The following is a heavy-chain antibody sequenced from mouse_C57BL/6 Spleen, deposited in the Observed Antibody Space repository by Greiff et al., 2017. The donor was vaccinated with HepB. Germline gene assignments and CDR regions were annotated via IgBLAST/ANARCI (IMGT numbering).Heavy chain of an antibody. Sequence: QVQLQQPGAELVRPGSSVKLSCKASGYTFTSYWMHWVKQRPIQGLEWIGNIDPSDCETHYNQKFKDKATLTVDKSSSTAYMQLSSLTSEDSAVYYCARGLTGTSFDYWGQGTTLTVSS. CDR2: IDPSDCET. CDR3: ARGLTGTSFDY. D-gene: IGHD4-1*01. V-gene: IGHV1-52*01. CDR1: GYTFTSYW. J-gene: IGHJ2*01.